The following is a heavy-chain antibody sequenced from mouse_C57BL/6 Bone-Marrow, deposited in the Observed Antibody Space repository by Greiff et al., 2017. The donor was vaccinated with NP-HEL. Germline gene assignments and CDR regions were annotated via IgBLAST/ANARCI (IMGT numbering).Heavy chain of an antibody. CDR1: GYTFTSYW. J-gene: IGHJ4*01. CDR3: AAPYHYGSSLAMDY. D-gene: IGHD1-1*01. CDR2: IHPNSGST. V-gene: IGHV1-64*01. Sequence: QVQLQQPGAELVKPGASVKLSCKASGYTFTSYWMHWVKQRPGQGLEWIGMIHPNSGSTNYNEKFKSKATLTVDKSSSTAYMQLSSLTSEDSAVYYCAAPYHYGSSLAMDYWGQGTSVTVSS.